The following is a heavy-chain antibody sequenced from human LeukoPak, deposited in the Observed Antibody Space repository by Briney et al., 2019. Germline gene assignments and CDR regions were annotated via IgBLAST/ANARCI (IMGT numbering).Heavy chain of an antibody. Sequence: GGPLRLSCAASGFTFSSYGMHWVRQAPGKGLEWVAVISYDGSNKYYADSVKGRFTISRDNSKNTLYLQTNSLRAEDTAVYYCAKEISLYCSGGSCYPLGFDYWGQGTLVTVSS. V-gene: IGHV3-30*18. D-gene: IGHD2-15*01. CDR2: ISYDGSNK. J-gene: IGHJ4*02. CDR3: AKEISLYCSGGSCYPLGFDY. CDR1: GFTFSSYG.